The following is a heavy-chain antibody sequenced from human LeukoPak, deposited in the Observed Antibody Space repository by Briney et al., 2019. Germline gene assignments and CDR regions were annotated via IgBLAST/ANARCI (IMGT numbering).Heavy chain of an antibody. Sequence: GTLSLTCAVTGGSITSSDWWTWVRQPPGKGLEWVSVIYSGGSTYYADSVKGRFTISRDNSKNTLYLQMNSLSAEDTAVYYCARDAGGYGMDVWGQGTTVTVSS. V-gene: IGHV3-66*01. D-gene: IGHD2-8*02. CDR2: IYSGGST. J-gene: IGHJ6*02. CDR1: GGSITSSDW. CDR3: ARDAGGYGMDV.